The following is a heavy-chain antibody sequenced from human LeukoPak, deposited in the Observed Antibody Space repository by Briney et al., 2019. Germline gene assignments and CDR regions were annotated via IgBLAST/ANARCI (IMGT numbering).Heavy chain of an antibody. CDR3: ARTPWIAADYFDY. CDR1: GGSFSGYY. CDR2: INHSGST. D-gene: IGHD6-13*01. V-gene: IGHV4-34*01. J-gene: IGHJ4*02. Sequence: NPSETLSLTCAVYGGSFSGYYWSWLRQPPGKGLEWIGEINHSGSTNYNPSLKSRVTISVDTSKNQFSLKLSSVTAADTAVYYCARTPWIAADYFDYWGQGTLVTVSS.